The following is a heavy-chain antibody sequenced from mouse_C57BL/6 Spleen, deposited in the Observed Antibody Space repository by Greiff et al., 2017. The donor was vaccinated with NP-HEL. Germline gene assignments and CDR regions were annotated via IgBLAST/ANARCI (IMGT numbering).Heavy chain of an antibody. CDR2: INYDGSST. Sequence: EVKVVESEGGLVQPGSSMKLSCTASGFTFSDYYMAWVRQVPEKGLEWVANINYDGSSTYYLDSLKSRFIISRDNAKNILYLQMSSLKSEDTATYYCARDDYELDYWGQGTSVTVSS. J-gene: IGHJ4*01. V-gene: IGHV5-16*01. CDR3: ARDDYELDY. CDR1: GFTFSDYY. D-gene: IGHD2-4*01.